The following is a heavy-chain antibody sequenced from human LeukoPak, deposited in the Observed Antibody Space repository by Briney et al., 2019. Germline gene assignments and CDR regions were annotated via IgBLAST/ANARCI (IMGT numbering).Heavy chain of an antibody. J-gene: IGHJ3*02. CDR2: IYPGDSDT. D-gene: IGHD3-10*01. Sequence: GESLKISCKGAGYSFTSYWIGWVRQMPGKGLEWMGIIYPGDSDTRYSPSFQGQVTISADKSISTAYLQWSSLKASDSAMYYCATNTMFRGIHAFDIWGQGTMVTVSS. CDR1: GYSFTSYW. CDR3: ATNTMFRGIHAFDI. V-gene: IGHV5-51*01.